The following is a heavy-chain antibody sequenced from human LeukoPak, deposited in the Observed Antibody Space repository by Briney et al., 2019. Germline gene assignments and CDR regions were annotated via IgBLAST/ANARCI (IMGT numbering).Heavy chain of an antibody. CDR2: INHSGST. CDR3: ARGSGYCTNGVCSLYYFDY. J-gene: IGHJ4*02. CDR1: GGSFSSYY. Sequence: SETLSLTCAVYGGSFSSYYWSWIRQPPGKGLEWIGEINHSGSTNYDPSLKSRVTISVDTSKNQFSLKLSSVTAADTAVYYCARGSGYCTNGVCSLYYFDYWGQGTLVTVSS. V-gene: IGHV4-34*01. D-gene: IGHD2-8*01.